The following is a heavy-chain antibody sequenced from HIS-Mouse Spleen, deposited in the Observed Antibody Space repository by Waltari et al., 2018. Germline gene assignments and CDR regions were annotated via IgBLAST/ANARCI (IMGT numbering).Heavy chain of an antibody. J-gene: IGHJ3*02. CDR1: GVTFSSYD. CDR3: ARGPLANWGYRAFDI. CDR2: ISYDGSNK. V-gene: IGHV3-30-3*01. Sequence: QVQLVESGGGVVKPGRSLRLSCSASGVTFSSYDSHWVRQAPGKGLEWVAVISYDGSNKYYADSVKGRFTISRDNSKNTLYLQMNSLRAEDTAVYYCARGPLANWGYRAFDIWGQGTMVTVSS. D-gene: IGHD7-27*01.